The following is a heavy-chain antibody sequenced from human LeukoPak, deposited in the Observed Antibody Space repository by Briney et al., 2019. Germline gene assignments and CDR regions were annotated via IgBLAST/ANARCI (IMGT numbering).Heavy chain of an antibody. Sequence: ASAKVSCKASGYTFTSYGISWVRQAPGQGLEWMGWISAYNGNTNYAQKLQGRVTMTTDTSTSTAYMELRSLRSDDTAVYYCARDTYYDFWSGRNWFDPWGQGTLVTVSS. V-gene: IGHV1-18*01. CDR1: GYTFTSYG. CDR2: ISAYNGNT. D-gene: IGHD3-3*01. CDR3: ARDTYYDFWSGRNWFDP. J-gene: IGHJ5*02.